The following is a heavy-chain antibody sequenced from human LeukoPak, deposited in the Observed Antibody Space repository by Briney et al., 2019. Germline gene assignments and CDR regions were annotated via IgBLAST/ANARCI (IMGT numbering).Heavy chain of an antibody. V-gene: IGHV3-23*01. J-gene: IGHJ4*02. Sequence: PGGPLRLSCAASGFAFSSYAMIRVRQAPGKGLEGVSAISGSGGSTYYADSVKGRFTISRDNSKNTLYLQMNSLRAEDTAVYYCAKESIVAAGNVNYFDYWGQGTLVTVSS. CDR2: ISGSGGST. D-gene: IGHD6-13*01. CDR3: AKESIVAAGNVNYFDY. CDR1: GFAFSSYA.